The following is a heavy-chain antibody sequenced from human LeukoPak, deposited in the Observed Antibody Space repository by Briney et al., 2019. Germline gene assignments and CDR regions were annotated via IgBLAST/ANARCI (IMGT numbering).Heavy chain of an antibody. CDR2: MNHSGSA. D-gene: IGHD1-26*01. CDR3: ANIVGKGDY. V-gene: IGHV4-34*01. J-gene: IGHJ4*02. Sequence: KTSETLSLTCAIYGGSFSVYSWSGIRQPPGEGLEWIGEMNHSGSANYNRSLHSRVTISVDKSKNQFSLQLSSVPAADTAVYYCANIVGKGDYWGPGALVTLSS. CDR1: GGSFSVYS.